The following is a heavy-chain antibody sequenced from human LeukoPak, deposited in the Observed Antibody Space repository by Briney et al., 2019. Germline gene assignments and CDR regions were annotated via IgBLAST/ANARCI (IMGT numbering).Heavy chain of an antibody. Sequence: SETLSLTCTVSGGSVSSGTYYWSWIRQPPGKGLEWIGSIYYSGSAYYNPSLKSRVTISVDTSKNQFSLKLSSVTAADTAVYYCARVDTAMVLAAAGPYFDYWGQGTLVTVSS. CDR3: ARVDTAMVLAAAGPYFDY. V-gene: IGHV4-39*01. CDR2: IYYSGSA. D-gene: IGHD5-18*01. J-gene: IGHJ4*02. CDR1: GGSVSSGTYY.